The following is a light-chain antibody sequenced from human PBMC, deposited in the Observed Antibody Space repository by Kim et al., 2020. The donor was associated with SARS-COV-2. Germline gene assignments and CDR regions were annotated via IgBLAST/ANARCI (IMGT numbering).Light chain of an antibody. CDR1: QSISRN. CDR3: QHYNNWPRT. CDR2: GAS. V-gene: IGKV3-15*01. J-gene: IGKJ1*01. Sequence: EIVMTQSPATLSVSPGERATLSCRASQSISRNLAWYQQKPGQAPRLLIYGASTRAPGIPARFSGGGSGTEFTLTISSLQSEDFAVYHCQHYNNWPRTFGQGTKVDIK.